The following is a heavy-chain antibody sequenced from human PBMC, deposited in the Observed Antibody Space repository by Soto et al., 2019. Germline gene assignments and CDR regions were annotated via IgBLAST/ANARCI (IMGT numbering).Heavy chain of an antibody. Sequence: PGGSLRLSCAASGFTFSTYAIHWVRQAPGKGLEWVALIAYDGTNQYYADSVKGRFTISRDNSKNTLYLQMNSLRAEDTAVYYCARGACNTTSCYSGQGFDYWGQGTLVTVSS. CDR3: ARGACNTTSCYSGQGFDY. CDR2: IAYDGTNQ. D-gene: IGHD2-2*02. V-gene: IGHV3-30-3*01. CDR1: GFTFSTYA. J-gene: IGHJ4*02.